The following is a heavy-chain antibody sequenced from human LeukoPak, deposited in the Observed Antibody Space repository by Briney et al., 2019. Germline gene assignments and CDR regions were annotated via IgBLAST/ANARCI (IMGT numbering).Heavy chain of an antibody. J-gene: IGHJ4*02. D-gene: IGHD3-22*01. V-gene: IGHV1-46*01. Sequence: ASVKVSCKASGYTFTSYYMHWVRQAPGQGLEWMGIINPSGGSTTYAQKFQGRVTMTTDTSTSTVYMELSSLRAEDTAVYYCAREGYYYGSSGPIDYWGQGTLVTVSS. CDR3: AREGYYYGSSGPIDY. CDR1: GYTFTSYY. CDR2: INPSGGST.